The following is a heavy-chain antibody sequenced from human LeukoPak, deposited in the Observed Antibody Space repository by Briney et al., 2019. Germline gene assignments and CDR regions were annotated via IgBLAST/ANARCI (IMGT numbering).Heavy chain of an antibody. V-gene: IGHV3-23*01. CDR1: GFTFSSYA. J-gene: IGHJ4*02. CDR3: AKDQSNVVLLWFGELGGFDY. D-gene: IGHD3-10*01. Sequence: GGSLRLSCAASGFTFSSYAMRWVRQAPGKGLEWVSTISGSGDSTYYADSVKGRFTISRDNSKNTLYLQMNSLRAEDTAVYYCAKDQSNVVLLWFGELGGFDYWGQGTLVTVSS. CDR2: ISGSGDST.